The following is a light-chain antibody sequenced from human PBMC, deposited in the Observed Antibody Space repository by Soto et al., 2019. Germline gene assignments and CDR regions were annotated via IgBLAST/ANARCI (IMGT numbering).Light chain of an antibody. CDR1: QSISPN. Sequence: EILMTQSPATLSVSPGERATLSCRASQSISPNVAWYQQKPGQAPRLLIYAASTRATGIPGRFSGSGSRTEFTLTISSLESEDFAVYYCQQYYTWPSFGQGTRLEIK. J-gene: IGKJ5*01. CDR2: AAS. V-gene: IGKV3-15*01. CDR3: QQYYTWPS.